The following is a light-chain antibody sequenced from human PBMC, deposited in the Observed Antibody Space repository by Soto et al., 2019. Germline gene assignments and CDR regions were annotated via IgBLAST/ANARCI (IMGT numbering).Light chain of an antibody. V-gene: IGKV3-20*01. CDR1: QSVDSTY. Sequence: EIVLTQSPGTLSLSPGERATLSCRASQSVDSTYLAWYQQKPGQAPRLVIFGTSTRATGIPDRFSGSGSGTDFTLTISRLEPEDFAVFYCQQCASSPYTFGQGTKLEI. CDR2: GTS. CDR3: QQCASSPYT. J-gene: IGKJ2*01.